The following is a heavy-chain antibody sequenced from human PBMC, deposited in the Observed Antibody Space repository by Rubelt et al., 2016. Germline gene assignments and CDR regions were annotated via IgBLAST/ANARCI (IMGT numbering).Heavy chain of an antibody. CDR3: ARGGRYYGSGSYQRHNWFDP. J-gene: IGHJ5*02. V-gene: IGHV4-34*01. Sequence: QVQLQQWGAGLLKPSETLSLTCAVYGGSFSGYYWSWLRQPPGKGLEWIGEINHSGSTNYNPSLKSRVTRSVDTSKNPFSLKLSSVTAADTAVYYCARGGRYYGSGSYQRHNWFDPWGQGTLVTVSS. D-gene: IGHD3-10*01. CDR1: GGSFSGYY. CDR2: INHSGST.